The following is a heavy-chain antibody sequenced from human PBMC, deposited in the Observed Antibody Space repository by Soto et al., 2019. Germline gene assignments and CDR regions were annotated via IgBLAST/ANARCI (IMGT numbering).Heavy chain of an antibody. Sequence: PGGSLRLSCAASGFTFSSYAMHWVRQAPGKGLEWVAVISYDGSNKYYADSVKGRFTISRDNSKNTLYLQMNSLRAEDTAVYYCARDDEYSSSPYYYYGMDVWGQGTTVTVSS. CDR3: ARDDEYSSSPYYYYGMDV. CDR2: ISYDGSNK. J-gene: IGHJ6*02. V-gene: IGHV3-30-3*01. CDR1: GFTFSSYA. D-gene: IGHD6-6*01.